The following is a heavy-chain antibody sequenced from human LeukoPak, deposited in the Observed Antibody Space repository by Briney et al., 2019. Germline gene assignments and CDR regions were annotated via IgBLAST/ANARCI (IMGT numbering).Heavy chain of an antibody. CDR2: IWYDGSNK. CDR1: GFTFSSYG. CDR3: ASASSWYGYYGMDV. J-gene: IGHJ6*02. D-gene: IGHD6-13*01. Sequence: PGGSLRLSCAASGFTFSSYGMHWVRQAPGKGLEWVAVIWYDGSNKYYADSVKGRFTISRDNSKNTLYLQMSSLRAEDTAVYYCASASSWYGYYGMDVWGQGTTVTVSS. V-gene: IGHV3-33*01.